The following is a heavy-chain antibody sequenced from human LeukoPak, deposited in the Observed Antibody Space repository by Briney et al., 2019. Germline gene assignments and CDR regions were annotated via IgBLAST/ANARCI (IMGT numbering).Heavy chain of an antibody. Sequence: GGSLRLSCAPSGFTFTSYSMNWVRQAPGKGLEWVSSISSSSSYIYYADSVKGRFTISRDNAKNSLYLQMNSLRAEDTAVYYCATVNWNYVVGSDSWGQGTLVTVSS. CDR2: ISSSSSYI. CDR3: ATVNWNYVVGSDS. J-gene: IGHJ4*02. V-gene: IGHV3-21*01. D-gene: IGHD1-7*01. CDR1: GFTFTSYS.